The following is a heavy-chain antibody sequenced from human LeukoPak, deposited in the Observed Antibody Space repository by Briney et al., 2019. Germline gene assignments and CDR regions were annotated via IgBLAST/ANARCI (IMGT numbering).Heavy chain of an antibody. CDR1: GYTVTSYG. J-gene: IGHJ1*01. D-gene: IGHD6-13*01. CDR3: ARGPYSSSWYLEYFQH. CDR2: ISAYNGNT. V-gene: IGHV1-18*01. Sequence: GASVKVSCKASGYTVTSYGISWVRQAPGQGLEWMGWISAYNGNTNYAQKLQGRVTMTTDTSTSTAYMELRSLRSDDTAVYYCARGPYSSSWYLEYFQHWGQGALVTVSS.